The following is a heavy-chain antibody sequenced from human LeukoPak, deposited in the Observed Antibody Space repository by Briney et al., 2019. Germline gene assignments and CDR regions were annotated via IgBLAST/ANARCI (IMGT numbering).Heavy chain of an antibody. CDR3: ARPSGDTAMVSNWFDP. J-gene: IGHJ5*02. D-gene: IGHD5-18*01. V-gene: IGHV1-2*02. CDR1: GYTFTSYG. CDR2: INPNSGGT. Sequence: ASVKVSCKASGYTFTSYGLSWVRQAPGQGLEWMGWINPNSGGTNYAQKFQGRVTMTRDTSISTAYMELSRLRSDDTAVYYCARPSGDTAMVSNWFDPWGQGTLVTVSS.